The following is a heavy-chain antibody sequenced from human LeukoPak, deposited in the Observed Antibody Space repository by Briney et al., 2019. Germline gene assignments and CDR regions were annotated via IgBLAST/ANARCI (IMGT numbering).Heavy chain of an antibody. V-gene: IGHV4-59*01. CDR1: GGSISSYY. CDR3: ARDRGTHSGNQDYYYYYMDV. CDR2: IYYSGST. D-gene: IGHD1-14*01. J-gene: IGHJ6*03. Sequence: MSSETLSLTCTVSGGSISSYYWSWIRQPPGKGLEWIGYIYYSGSTNYNPSLKSRVTISVDTSKNQFSLKLSSVTAADTAVYYCARDRGTHSGNQDYYYYYMDVWGKGTTVTISS.